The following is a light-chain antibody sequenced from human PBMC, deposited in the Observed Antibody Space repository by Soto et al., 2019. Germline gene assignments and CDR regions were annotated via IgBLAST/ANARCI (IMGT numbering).Light chain of an antibody. CDR2: DDS. J-gene: IGLJ1*01. V-gene: IGLV2-14*03. Sequence: QSALTQPASVSGSPGQSITISCTGTSSDVGGYDYVSWYQQHPGKAPKLMIYDDSNRPSGVSDRCSGSKSGNTASLTISGLQAEDEADYYCSSYTSSSTYVFGTGTKVTVL. CDR1: SSDVGGYDY. CDR3: SSYTSSSTYV.